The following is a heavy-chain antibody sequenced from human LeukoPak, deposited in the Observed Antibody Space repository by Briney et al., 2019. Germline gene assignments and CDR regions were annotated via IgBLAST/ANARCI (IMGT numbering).Heavy chain of an antibody. CDR3: ARIGYSSSSLDY. Sequence: GGSLRLSCAASGFSFVKYWMTWVRQAPGEGLEWVANIKQDGSVKYYVDSLNGRFTVSRDNARNSLYLQMNSLGAEDTAVYYCARIGYSSSSLDYWGQGTQVTVSS. J-gene: IGHJ4*02. CDR2: IKQDGSVK. D-gene: IGHD6-6*01. V-gene: IGHV3-7*01. CDR1: GFSFVKYW.